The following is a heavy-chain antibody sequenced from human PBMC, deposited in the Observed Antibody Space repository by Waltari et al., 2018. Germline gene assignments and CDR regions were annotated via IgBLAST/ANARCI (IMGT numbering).Heavy chain of an antibody. J-gene: IGHJ4*02. Sequence: EVQLVESGGGLVQPGGPLRLSCEGSGFTFSSYLMTWVRQAPGKGLEWLANIKQDGSEKYYVDSVKGRFTISRDNAKNSLYLQMNSLRVEDTALYYCAILRGGNYWGQGTLVTVSS. V-gene: IGHV3-7*01. CDR2: IKQDGSEK. CDR1: GFTFSSYL. CDR3: AILRGGNY. D-gene: IGHD3-16*01.